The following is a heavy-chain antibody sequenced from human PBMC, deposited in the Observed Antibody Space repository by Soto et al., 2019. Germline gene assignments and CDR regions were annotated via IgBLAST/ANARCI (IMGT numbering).Heavy chain of an antibody. J-gene: IGHJ4*02. CDR2: IYYSGST. Sequence: SETLSLTCTVSGGSISSSSYYWGWIRQPPGKGLEWIGSIYYSGSTYYNPSLKSRVTISVDTSKNQFSLKLSSVTAADTAVYYCASDYGSGSYLSDYWGQGTLVTVSS. D-gene: IGHD3-10*01. CDR3: ASDYGSGSYLSDY. CDR1: GGSISSSSYY. V-gene: IGHV4-39*01.